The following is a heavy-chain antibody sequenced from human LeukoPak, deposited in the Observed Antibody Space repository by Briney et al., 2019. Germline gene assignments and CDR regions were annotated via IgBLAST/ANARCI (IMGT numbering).Heavy chain of an antibody. CDR2: INPNSGGT. J-gene: IGHJ3*02. CDR1: GYTFTGYY. D-gene: IGHD6-19*01. CDR3: ARPLPWGIAVAGITDNAFDI. Sequence: GASVKLSCKASGYTFTGYYMHWVRHAPGQGLEWMGWINPNSGGTNYAQKFQGRVTMTRDTSISTAYMELSRLRSDDTAVYYCARPLPWGIAVAGITDNAFDIWGQGTMVTVSS. V-gene: IGHV1-2*02.